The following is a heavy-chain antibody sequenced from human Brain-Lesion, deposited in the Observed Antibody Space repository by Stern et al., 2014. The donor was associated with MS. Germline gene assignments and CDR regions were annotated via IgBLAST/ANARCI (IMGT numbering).Heavy chain of an antibody. CDR2: SAHSGST. CDR3: ARFPASRPHVFDS. D-gene: IGHD6-13*01. Sequence: VHLVESGPGLVKPSGTLSLTCAVSGGSISSSNWWSWVRQSPGKGLEWIGESAHSGSTIYNPSLKSRVTVSVDKSKNRFSLNLRSVPAADTAVYFCARFPASRPHVFDSWGQGTLVTVSS. CDR1: GGSISSSNW. V-gene: IGHV4-4*02. J-gene: IGHJ4*02.